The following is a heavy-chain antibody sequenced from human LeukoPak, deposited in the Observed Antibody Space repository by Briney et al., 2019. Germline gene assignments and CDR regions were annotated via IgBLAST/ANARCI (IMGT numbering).Heavy chain of an antibody. J-gene: IGHJ2*01. Sequence: KPSETLSLTCTVSSGFFSRNGYYLGWIRLPPGKGLEWIGSILYSGTTYNSPSLKSRVTMSVDTSKNQFSLGLNSVTAADTAVYYCARDRVVRGWYFDLWGRGTLVTVSS. V-gene: IGHV4-39*07. CDR1: SGFFSRNGYY. D-gene: IGHD3-10*01. CDR3: ARDRVVRGWYFDL. CDR2: ILYSGTT.